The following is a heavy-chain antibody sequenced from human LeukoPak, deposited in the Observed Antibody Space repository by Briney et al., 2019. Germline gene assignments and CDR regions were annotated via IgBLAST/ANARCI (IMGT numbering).Heavy chain of an antibody. J-gene: IGHJ4*02. Sequence: GGSLRLSCAVSGLTFSSSWMDWVRQAPGKGLEWVAVISYDGSNKYYGDSVKGRFTISRDNSKNTLYLQMNSLRTEDTAVYFCARRPRIYYDSSGPFDYWGQGTLVTVSS. V-gene: IGHV3-30-3*01. CDR3: ARRPRIYYDSSGPFDY. CDR2: ISYDGSNK. CDR1: GLTFSSSW. D-gene: IGHD3-22*01.